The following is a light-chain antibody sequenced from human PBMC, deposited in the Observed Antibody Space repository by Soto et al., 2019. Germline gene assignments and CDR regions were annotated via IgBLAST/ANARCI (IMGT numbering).Light chain of an antibody. Sequence: DIQMTQSPSTLSASVGDRVTITSRASQSISSWLAWYQQKPGKAPKLLIYDASSLESGVPSRFSGSGSGTGFTLTISSLQPDDFATYYCQQYNSYPWTFGQGTKVDIK. V-gene: IGKV1-5*01. CDR2: DAS. CDR1: QSISSW. J-gene: IGKJ1*01. CDR3: QQYNSYPWT.